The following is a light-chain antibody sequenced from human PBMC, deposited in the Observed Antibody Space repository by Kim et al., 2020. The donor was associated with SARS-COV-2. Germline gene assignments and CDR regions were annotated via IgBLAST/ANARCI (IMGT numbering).Light chain of an antibody. CDR1: SSNIGTNI. V-gene: IGLV1-44*01. Sequence: QSVLTQPSSASGTPGQRLTISCSGSSSNIGTNIASWYQQLPRTAPKLLIYNDNERPAGVPDRFSGSRSGTSASLAISWLQSDDEADYYCATWDESLMSFVFGTGTKVTVL. CDR2: NDN. CDR3: ATWDESLMSFV. J-gene: IGLJ1*01.